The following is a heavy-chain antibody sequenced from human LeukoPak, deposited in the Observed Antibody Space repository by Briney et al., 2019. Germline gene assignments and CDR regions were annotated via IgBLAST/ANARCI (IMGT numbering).Heavy chain of an antibody. D-gene: IGHD5-12*01. Sequence: GGALRLSCAASGLTFSSYAMHWVRDAPGTGLEAVAVISYDGSNKYYAASVKGRFTISRDNSKNTRYLQMNTLRAEDTPFYYCAINGGGDSGYGNFDYWGQGTLVTVSS. J-gene: IGHJ4*02. CDR1: GLTFSSYA. CDR2: ISYDGSNK. V-gene: IGHV3-30*04. CDR3: AINGGGDSGYGNFDY.